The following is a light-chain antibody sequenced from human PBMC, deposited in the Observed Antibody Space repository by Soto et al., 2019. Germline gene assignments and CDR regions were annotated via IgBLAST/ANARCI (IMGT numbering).Light chain of an antibody. V-gene: IGKV3-15*01. CDR2: GAS. CDR3: QHYNKWPLS. CDR1: QSVSSN. J-gene: IGKJ4*01. Sequence: EIVMTQSPATLSVSPGERATLSCRASQSVSSNLAWYQQKPGQAPRLLIYGASTRATGIPARFSGSGSGTEFTLTISSLQSEDFAVYYCQHYNKWPLSFGGGTKVDI.